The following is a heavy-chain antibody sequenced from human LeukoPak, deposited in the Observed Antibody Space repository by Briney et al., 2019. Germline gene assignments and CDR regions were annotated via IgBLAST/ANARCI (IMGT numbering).Heavy chain of an antibody. CDR3: AREGDDDAFDI. CDR2: ISYDGSNK. Sequence: GGSLRLSCAASGFTFSRYAMHWVRQAPGKGLEWVAVISYDGSNKYYADSVKGRFTISRDNSKNTLYLQMNSLRAEDTAVYYCAREGDDDAFDIWGQGTMVTVSS. D-gene: IGHD5-24*01. CDR1: GFTFSRYA. J-gene: IGHJ3*02. V-gene: IGHV3-30-3*01.